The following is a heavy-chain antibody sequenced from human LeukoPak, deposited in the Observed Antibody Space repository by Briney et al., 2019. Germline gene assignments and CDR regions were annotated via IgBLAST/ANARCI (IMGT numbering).Heavy chain of an antibody. J-gene: IGHJ4*02. CDR3: ARGRDLGQDY. CDR1: GASVNSFY. D-gene: IGHD3-16*01. V-gene: IGHV4-59*02. CDR2: ISNRGSP. Sequence: PSETLSLTCTVSGASVNSFYWNWIRQPPGKGLEWIGHISNRGSPNYNPSLKSRVTMSIDTSKNQFSLKLNSVTAADTAVYFCARGRDLGQDYWGQGTLVTVSS.